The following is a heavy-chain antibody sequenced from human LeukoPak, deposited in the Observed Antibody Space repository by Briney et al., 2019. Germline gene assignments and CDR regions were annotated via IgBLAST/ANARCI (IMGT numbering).Heavy chain of an antibody. CDR3: ARAALNYRYYYYYMDV. CDR2: IKQDGSEK. Sequence: GGSLRLSCAASGFTFSSYWMSWVRQAPGKGLEWVANIKQDGSEKYYVDSVKGRFTISRDNAENSLYLQMNSLRAEDTAVYYCARAALNYRYYYYYMDVWGKGTTVTVSS. CDR1: GFTFSSYW. V-gene: IGHV3-7*01. J-gene: IGHJ6*03. D-gene: IGHD1-7*01.